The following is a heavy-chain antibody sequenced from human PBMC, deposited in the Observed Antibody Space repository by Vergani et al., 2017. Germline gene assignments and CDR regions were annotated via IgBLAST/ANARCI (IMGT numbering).Heavy chain of an antibody. V-gene: IGHV3-7*01. J-gene: IGHJ4*02. CDR2: IKQDGSEK. CDR1: GFTFSSYS. CDR3: ASDQSLDY. Sequence: EVQLVESGGGLVKPGGSLRLSCAASGFTFSSYSMNWVRQAPGKGLEWVANIKQDGSEKYYVDSVKGRFTISRDNAKNSLYLQMNSLRAEDTAVYYCASDQSLDYWGQGTLVTVSS.